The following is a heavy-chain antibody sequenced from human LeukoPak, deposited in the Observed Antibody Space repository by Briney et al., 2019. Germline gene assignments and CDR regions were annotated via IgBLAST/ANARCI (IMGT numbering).Heavy chain of an antibody. CDR2: ISYSGSA. D-gene: IGHD1-1*01. J-gene: IGHJ4*02. CDR1: GGSISSYY. V-gene: IGHV4-59*12. Sequence: SETLSLTCTVSGGSISSYYLSWIRQSPGKGLEWIGYISYSGSARYNPSLKSRVTMSIDTSKNQFSLRLTSVTAADTAVYYCAREGGTYNDYWGQGTLVTVSS. CDR3: AREGGTYNDY.